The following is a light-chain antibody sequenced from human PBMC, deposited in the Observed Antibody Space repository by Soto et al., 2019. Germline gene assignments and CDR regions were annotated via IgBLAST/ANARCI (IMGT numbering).Light chain of an antibody. CDR1: RSNIGTNF. V-gene: IGLV1-51*01. J-gene: IGLJ2*01. CDR2: DDD. CDR3: ATWDSGLNIVV. Sequence: QSVLTQPPSVSAAPGQKVTISCSGTRSNIGTNFVSWYQHVPGIAPKLLIYDDDKRVSGIPDRFSGSKSVTSATLAITGLQTGDEVDYYCATWDSGLNIVVFGGGTKVTVL.